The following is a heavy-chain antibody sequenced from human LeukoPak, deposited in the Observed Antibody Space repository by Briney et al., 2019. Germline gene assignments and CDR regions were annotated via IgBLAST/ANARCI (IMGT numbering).Heavy chain of an antibody. Sequence: SETLSLTCTVSGGSISSSSYYWGWIRQPPGKGLGWIGSIYYSGSTYYNPSLKSRVTISVDTSKNQFSLKLSSVTAADTAVYYCARIAVAGFNWFDPWGQGTLVTVSS. CDR1: GGSISSSSYY. D-gene: IGHD6-19*01. CDR2: IYYSGST. J-gene: IGHJ5*02. CDR3: ARIAVAGFNWFDP. V-gene: IGHV4-39*01.